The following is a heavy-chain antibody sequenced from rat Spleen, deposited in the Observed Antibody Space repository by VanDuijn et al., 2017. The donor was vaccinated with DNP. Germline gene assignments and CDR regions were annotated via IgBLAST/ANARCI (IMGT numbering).Heavy chain of an antibody. CDR1: GITFSDHN. CDR3: ARFDGYDYLYVMDV. Sequence: EVQLVESGGGLVQPGRSLKLSCAASGITFSDHNMAWVRQAPKKGLEWVATIIYDGSRTYYRDSVKGRFTISRDNAKSTLYLQMDSLRSEDTATYYCARFDGYDYLYVMDVWGQGTSVTVSS. D-gene: IGHD2-3*01. J-gene: IGHJ4*01. CDR2: IIYDGSRT. V-gene: IGHV5S10*01.